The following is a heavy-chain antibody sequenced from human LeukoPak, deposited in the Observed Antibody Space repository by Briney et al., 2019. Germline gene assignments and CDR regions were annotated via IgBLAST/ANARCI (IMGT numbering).Heavy chain of an antibody. CDR1: GFTFSSYS. CDR2: ISSSSSYI. CDR3: ARYYDFWSGYFNGMDV. D-gene: IGHD3-3*01. Sequence: GGSLRLSCAASGFTFSSYSMNWVRQAPGKGLEWVSSISSSSSYIYYADPVKGRFTISRDNAKNSLYLQMNSLRAEDAAVYYCARYYDFWSGYFNGMDVWGQGTTVTVSS. V-gene: IGHV3-21*01. J-gene: IGHJ6*02.